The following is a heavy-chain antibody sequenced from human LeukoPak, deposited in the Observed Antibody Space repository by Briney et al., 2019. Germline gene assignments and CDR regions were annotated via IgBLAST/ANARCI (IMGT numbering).Heavy chain of an antibody. J-gene: IGHJ4*02. CDR1: GGSFSGYY. CDR3: AANSADYNTLGSSYKV. Sequence: SETLSLTCAVYGGSFSGYYWSWIRQPPGKGLEWIGEINHSGSTNYNPSLKSRVTISVDTSKNQFSLKLSSVTAADTAVYYCAANSADYNTLGSSYKVWGQGTLVTVSS. D-gene: IGHD3-10*01. CDR2: INHSGST. V-gene: IGHV4-34*01.